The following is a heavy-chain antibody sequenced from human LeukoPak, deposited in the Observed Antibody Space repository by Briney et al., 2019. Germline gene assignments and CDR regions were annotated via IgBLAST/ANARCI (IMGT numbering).Heavy chain of an antibody. CDR3: ARVVVTMVRGAPGY. Sequence: ASVKVSCKASGGTFSSYAISWVRQAPGQGLEWMGWINPNSGGTNYAQKFQGRVTMTRDTPISTAYMELSRLRSDDTAVYYCARVVVTMVRGAPGYWGQGTLVTVSS. V-gene: IGHV1-2*02. CDR2: INPNSGGT. J-gene: IGHJ4*02. CDR1: GGTFSSYA. D-gene: IGHD3-10*01.